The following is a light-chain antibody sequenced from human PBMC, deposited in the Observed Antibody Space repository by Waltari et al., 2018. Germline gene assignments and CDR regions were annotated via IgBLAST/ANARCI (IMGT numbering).Light chain of an antibody. V-gene: IGLV2-11*01. CDR3: CSYGGSFSSGYV. CDR1: SSDIGDYHY. CDR2: DVS. Sequence: QSALTQPRPVSGSPGQSVTIPCTGSSSDIGDYHYVSWYQQHPGKAPKFMIYDVSKRPSGVPDRFSGSKSGNTASLTISGLQTEDEADYYCCSYGGSFSSGYVFGSGTKVTVL. J-gene: IGLJ1*01.